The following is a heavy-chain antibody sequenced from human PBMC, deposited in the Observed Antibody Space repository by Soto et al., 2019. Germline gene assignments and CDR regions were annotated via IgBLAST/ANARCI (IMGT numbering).Heavy chain of an antibody. CDR1: GFSFSSYA. CDR2: ISGSGGST. V-gene: IGHV3-23*01. D-gene: IGHD2-2*01. J-gene: IGHJ5*02. CDR3: AKDRSVVPAGNWFDP. Sequence: PGGSLRLSCAASGFSFSSYAMSWVRQAPGKGLEWVSAISGSGGSTYYADSVKGRFTISRDNSKNTLYLQMNSLRAEDTAVYYCAKDRSVVPAGNWFDPWGQGTLVTVSS.